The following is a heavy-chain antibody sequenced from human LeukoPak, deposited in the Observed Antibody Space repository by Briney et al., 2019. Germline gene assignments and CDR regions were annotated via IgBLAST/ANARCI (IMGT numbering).Heavy chain of an antibody. CDR2: IIPILGIA. V-gene: IGHV1-69*04. Sequence: ASVKVSCKASGYTFTSYGISWVRQAPGQGLEWMGRIIPILGIANYAQKFQGRVTVTADKSTSTAYMELSSLRSEDTAVYYCARLCDYYDSSGYWVNAFDIWGQGTMVTVSS. CDR3: ARLCDYYDSSGYWVNAFDI. J-gene: IGHJ3*02. CDR1: GYTFTSYG. D-gene: IGHD3-22*01.